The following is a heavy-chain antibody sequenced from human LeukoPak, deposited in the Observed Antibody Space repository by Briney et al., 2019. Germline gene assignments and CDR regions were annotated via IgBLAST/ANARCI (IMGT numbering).Heavy chain of an antibody. V-gene: IGHV4-4*07. D-gene: IGHD3-22*01. CDR1: RGSITGYY. CDR2: VYSSGVG. Sequence: SETLSLTCTVSRGSITGYYWNWIRQPAGQGLEWLGRVYSSGVGNYNPSLTSRVTMSVDTSKNQFSLKLTSLTAADTAVYYCAREEFLHEIDSSGYFVYWGQGTLVTVSS. J-gene: IGHJ4*02. CDR3: AREEFLHEIDSSGYFVY.